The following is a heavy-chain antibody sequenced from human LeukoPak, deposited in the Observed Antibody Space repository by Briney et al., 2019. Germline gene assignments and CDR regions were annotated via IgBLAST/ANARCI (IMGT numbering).Heavy chain of an antibody. CDR3: ARFCSGGSCYGP. CDR2: INPNSGDT. CDR1: GYTFTSYG. Sequence: ASVKVSCKASGYTFTSYGISWVRQAPGQGLEWMGWINPNSGDTNYAQKFQGRVTMTRDTSISTAYMELSRLRSDDTAVYYCARFCSGGSCYGPWGQGTLVTVSS. D-gene: IGHD2-15*01. J-gene: IGHJ5*02. V-gene: IGHV1-2*02.